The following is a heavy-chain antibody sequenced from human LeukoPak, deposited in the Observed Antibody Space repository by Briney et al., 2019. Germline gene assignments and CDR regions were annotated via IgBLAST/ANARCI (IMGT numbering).Heavy chain of an antibody. Sequence: GGSLRLSCGASGFTFSSYAMSWVRQAPGKGLEWVSAISGSGGSTYHADSVKGRFTISRDNSKNTLYLQMNSLRAEDTAVYYCAKDRGWALDYWGQGTLVTVSS. CDR1: GFTFSSYA. CDR2: ISGSGGST. CDR3: AKDRGWALDY. V-gene: IGHV3-23*01. J-gene: IGHJ4*02. D-gene: IGHD6-19*01.